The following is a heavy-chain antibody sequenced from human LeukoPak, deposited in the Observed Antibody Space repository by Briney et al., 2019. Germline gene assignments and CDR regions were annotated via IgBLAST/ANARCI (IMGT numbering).Heavy chain of an antibody. CDR2: ISAYNGNT. CDR1: GYTFTSYG. V-gene: IGHV1-18*01. Sequence: VKVSCKASGYTFTSYGISWVRQAPGQGLERMGWISAYNGNTNYAQKLQGRVTMTRDTSASTAYMELRSLKSDDTAVYYCARESNGGYGFDYWGQGTLVTVAS. CDR3: ARESNGGYGFDY. D-gene: IGHD5-12*01. J-gene: IGHJ4*02.